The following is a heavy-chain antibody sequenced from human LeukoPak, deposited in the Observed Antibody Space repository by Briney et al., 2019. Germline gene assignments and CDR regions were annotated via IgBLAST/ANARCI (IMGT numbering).Heavy chain of an antibody. D-gene: IGHD1-7*01. CDR3: VKDATPWNSIWDYFDY. CDR1: GFTFSVHA. Sequence: GGSLRLSCAASGFTFSVHAMSLVRRAPGKGLEWVSSIGGDDPFYADSVKGRFTVSRDNSKYRLYLQMDSLRAEDTAIYYCVKDATPWNSIWDYFDYWGQGVLVTVSS. J-gene: IGHJ4*02. V-gene: IGHV3-23*01. CDR2: IGGDDP.